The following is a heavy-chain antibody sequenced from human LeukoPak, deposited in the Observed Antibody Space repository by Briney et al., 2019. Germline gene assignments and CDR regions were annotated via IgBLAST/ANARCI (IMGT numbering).Heavy chain of an antibody. D-gene: IGHD5-12*01. CDR2: IYSGSST. J-gene: IGHJ4*02. CDR1: GLTVSSNY. CDR3: AMGAIVVTIDY. Sequence: GGSLRLSCAASGLTVSSNYMSWVRQAPGKGLEWISLIYSGSSTYYADSVKGRFTISRDKSKNTLYLQMSSLRVEDTAVYYCAMGAIVVTIDYWGQGTLVTVSS. V-gene: IGHV3-66*01.